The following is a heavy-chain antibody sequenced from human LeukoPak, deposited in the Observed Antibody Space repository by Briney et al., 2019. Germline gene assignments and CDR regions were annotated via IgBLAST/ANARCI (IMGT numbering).Heavy chain of an antibody. V-gene: IGHV3-30*03. D-gene: IGHD3-22*01. J-gene: IGHJ5*02. CDR3: ARDRGKYYYASSGPNWFDP. CDR2: ILHDGRSE. CDR1: GFTFSSYG. Sequence: GRSLRLSCAASGFTFSSYGMHWVRQAPGKGLEWVAVILHDGRSEYYADSVKGRFTISRDNSNNTLFLQMNSLRTEDTALYFCARDRGKYYYASSGPNWFDPWGQGSLVTVSS.